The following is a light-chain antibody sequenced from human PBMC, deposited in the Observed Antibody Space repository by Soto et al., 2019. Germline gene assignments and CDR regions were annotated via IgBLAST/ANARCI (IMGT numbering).Light chain of an antibody. CDR2: GGS. CDR1: QSVSSIY. CDR3: QQYGLSPRT. J-gene: IGKJ1*01. V-gene: IGKV3-20*01. Sequence: EIVLTQSPGTLSLSPGERATLSCRASQSVSSIYLAWYQKKPGQAPRLLIYGGSSRATGIPDRFSGSWSGTDFALTFSRLEPEDFAVYYCQQYGLSPRTFGQGTKVEIK.